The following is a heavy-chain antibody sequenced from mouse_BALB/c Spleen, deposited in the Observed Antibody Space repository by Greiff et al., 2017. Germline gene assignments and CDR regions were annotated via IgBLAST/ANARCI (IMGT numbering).Heavy chain of an antibody. CDR2: ISSGRSTI. V-gene: IGHV5-17*02. CDR3: ARSARGYFDY. CDR1: GFTFSSFG. J-gene: IGHJ2*01. D-gene: IGHD3-1*01. Sequence: EVMLVESGGGLVQPGGSRKLSCAASGFTFSSFGMHWVRQAPEKGLEWVAYISSGRSTIYYADTVKGRFTISRDNPKNTLFLQMTSLRSEDTAMYYCARSARGYFDYWGQGTTRTVSS.